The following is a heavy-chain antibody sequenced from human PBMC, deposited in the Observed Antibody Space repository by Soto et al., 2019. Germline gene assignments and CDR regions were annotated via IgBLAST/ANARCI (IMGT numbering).Heavy chain of an antibody. D-gene: IGHD2-8*01. J-gene: IGHJ6*02. CDR1: GFTFSSYA. V-gene: IGHV3-30-3*01. CDR3: ARDAQLLGYCTNGVCYTYYGMDV. Sequence: GGSLRLSCAASGFTFSSYAMHWVRQAPGKGLEWVAVISYDGSNKYYADSVKGRFTISRDNSKKQLYLQMNSLRAEDTAVYYCARDAQLLGYCTNGVCYTYYGMDVWGQGTTVTVSS. CDR2: ISYDGSNK.